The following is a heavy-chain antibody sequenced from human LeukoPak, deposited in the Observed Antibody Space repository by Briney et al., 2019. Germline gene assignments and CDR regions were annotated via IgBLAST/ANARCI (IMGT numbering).Heavy chain of an antibody. CDR1: GGSIHSY. D-gene: IGHD6-13*01. CDR2: ISGSGTI. CDR3: ARGRKWHIAAAGPADY. Sequence: SETLSLTCTVSGGSIHSYWSWIRPPAGKGLGWIGRISGSGTITYNPALQSRLTISIDTSKNQFSLKLMSVTAADTAVYYCARGRKWHIAAAGPADYWGQGTLVTVSS. V-gene: IGHV4-4*07. J-gene: IGHJ4*02.